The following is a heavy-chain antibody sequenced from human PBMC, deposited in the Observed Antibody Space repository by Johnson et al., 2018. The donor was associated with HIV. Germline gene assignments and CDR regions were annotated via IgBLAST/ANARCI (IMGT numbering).Heavy chain of an antibody. CDR1: GFAFHAYG. CDR2: IWYDGSNE. CDR3: AKSPGKDHGGNSGAFHI. D-gene: IGHD4-23*01. J-gene: IGHJ3*02. Sequence: QVQLVESGGGVVQPGGSLRLSCAASGFAFHAYGMHWVRQAPGKGLEWVAVIWYDGSNEHYADSVKGRFTISRDNSKNTLYLQMSSLRAEDTAVYYWAKSPGKDHGGNSGAFHIWGQGTMVTVSS. V-gene: IGHV3-33*06.